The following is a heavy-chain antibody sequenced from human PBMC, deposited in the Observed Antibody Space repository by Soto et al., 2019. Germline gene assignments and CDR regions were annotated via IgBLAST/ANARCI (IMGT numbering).Heavy chain of an antibody. Sequence: GGSLRLSCAASGFTFSSYGMHWVRQAPGKGLEWVAVISYDGSNKYYADSVKGRFTISRDNSKNTLYLQMNSLRAEDTAVYYCAKESYSSSWYRKVHNWFDPWGQGTLVTVSS. J-gene: IGHJ5*02. V-gene: IGHV3-30*18. D-gene: IGHD6-13*01. CDR3: AKESYSSSWYRKVHNWFDP. CDR1: GFTFSSYG. CDR2: ISYDGSNK.